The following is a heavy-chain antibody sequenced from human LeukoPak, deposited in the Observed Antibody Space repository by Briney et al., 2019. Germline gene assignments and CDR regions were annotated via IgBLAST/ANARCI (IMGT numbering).Heavy chain of an antibody. V-gene: IGHV3-21*01. Sequence: GGSLRLSCAASGFTVGSNYMSWVRQAPGKGLEWVSSISGNSSYKYYADSVKGRFTISRDNTKNSLFLQMNSLRAEDTAVYYCARDGTNQWRFDYWGQGTLVTVSS. CDR1: GFTVGSNY. D-gene: IGHD6-13*01. CDR3: ARDGTNQWRFDY. CDR2: ISGNSSYK. J-gene: IGHJ4*02.